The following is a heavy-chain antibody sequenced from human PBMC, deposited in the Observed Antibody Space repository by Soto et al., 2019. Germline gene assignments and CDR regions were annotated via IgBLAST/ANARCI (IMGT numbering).Heavy chain of an antibody. V-gene: IGHV3-30-3*01. CDR2: ISYDGSNK. D-gene: IGHD3-10*01. J-gene: IGHJ5*02. CDR3: ARDGGSDYYGSGSQNWFDP. CDR1: GFTFSSYA. Sequence: QVQLVESGGGVVQPGRSLRLSCAASGFTFSSYAMHWVRQAPGKGLEWVAVISYDGSNKYYADSVKGRFTISRDNSKNTLYLQMNSLGAEDTAVYYCARDGGSDYYGSGSQNWFDPWGQGTLVTVSS.